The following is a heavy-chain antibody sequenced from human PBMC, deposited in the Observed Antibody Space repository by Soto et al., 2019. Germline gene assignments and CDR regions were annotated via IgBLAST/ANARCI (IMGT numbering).Heavy chain of an antibody. J-gene: IGHJ5*02. D-gene: IGHD2-15*01. Sequence: ASVKVSCKASGGTFSSYTISWVRQAPGQGLEWMGRIIPILGIANYAQKFQGRVTITADKSTSTAYMELSSPRSEDTAVYYCASRERGSGDPNWFDPWGQGTLVTVSS. CDR1: GGTFSSYT. V-gene: IGHV1-69*02. CDR2: IIPILGIA. CDR3: ASRERGSGDPNWFDP.